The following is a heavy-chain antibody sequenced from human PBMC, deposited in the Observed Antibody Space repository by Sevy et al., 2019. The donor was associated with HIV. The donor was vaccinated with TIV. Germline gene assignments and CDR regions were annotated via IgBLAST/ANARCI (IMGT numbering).Heavy chain of an antibody. Sequence: GGCLRLSCAASGFTFSSYGMHWVRQAPGKGLEWVAVISYDGSNKYYADSVKGRFTISRDNSKNTLYLQMNSLRAEDTAVYYCAKDLDHIWFDPWGQGTLVTVSS. CDR2: ISYDGSNK. V-gene: IGHV3-30*18. CDR1: GFTFSSYG. J-gene: IGHJ5*02. CDR3: AKDLDHIWFDP.